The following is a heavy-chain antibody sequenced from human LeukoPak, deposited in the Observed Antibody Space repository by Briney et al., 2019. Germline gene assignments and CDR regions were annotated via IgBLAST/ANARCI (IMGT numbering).Heavy chain of an antibody. CDR1: GGSLRSHY. D-gene: IGHD5-18*01. CDR3: ARGEGYSSGWNYYYYYMDV. V-gene: IGHV4-59*11. J-gene: IGHJ6*03. Sequence: SETLSLPCTVSGGSLRSHYWSWVRQPPGKGLEGIGDIYYSGSTNYNPSLKSRVTISVDTSKNQFSLKLSSVTAADTAVYYCARGEGYSSGWNYYYYYMDVWGKGTTVTVSS. CDR2: IYYSGST.